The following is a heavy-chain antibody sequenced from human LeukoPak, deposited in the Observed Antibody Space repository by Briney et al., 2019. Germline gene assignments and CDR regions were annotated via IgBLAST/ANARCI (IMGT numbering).Heavy chain of an antibody. Sequence: SVKVSCKASGGTFSSYAISWVRQAPGQGLEWMGGIIPIFGTANYAQKFQGRVTITADESTSTAYMELSSLGSEDTAVYYCARDSDDYGDYFWFDPWGQGTLVTVSS. CDR3: ARDSDDYGDYFWFDP. J-gene: IGHJ5*02. CDR1: GGTFSSYA. V-gene: IGHV1-69*13. CDR2: IIPIFGTA. D-gene: IGHD4-17*01.